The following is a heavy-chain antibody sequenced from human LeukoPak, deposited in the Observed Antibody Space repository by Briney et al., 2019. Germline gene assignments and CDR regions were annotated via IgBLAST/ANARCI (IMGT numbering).Heavy chain of an antibody. CDR1: GGSISSYY. J-gene: IGHJ5*02. V-gene: IGHV4-59*01. CDR2: IYYSGST. Sequence: SETLSLTCTVSGGSISSYYWSWIRQPPGKGLEWIGHIYYSGSTNYNPSLKSRVTISIDTSKNQFSLRLSSVTAADTATYYCARSHYYDSSGSHNNWFDPWGQGTLVTVSS. D-gene: IGHD3-22*01. CDR3: ARSHYYDSSGSHNNWFDP.